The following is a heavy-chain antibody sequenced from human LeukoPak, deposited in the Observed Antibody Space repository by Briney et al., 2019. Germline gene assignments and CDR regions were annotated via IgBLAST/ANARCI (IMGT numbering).Heavy chain of an antibody. V-gene: IGHV2-70*11. CDR1: GFSLSTSGMC. CDR2: IDWDDDK. D-gene: IGHD3-22*01. J-gene: IGHJ4*02. CDR3: ARMYYYDSSGYPDY. Sequence: SGPALVKPTQTLTLTCIFSGFSLSTSGMCVSWIRQPPGKALEWLARIDWDDDKYYSTSLKTRLTISKDTSKNQVVLTMTNMDPVDTATYYCARMYYYDSSGYPDYWGQGTLVTVSS.